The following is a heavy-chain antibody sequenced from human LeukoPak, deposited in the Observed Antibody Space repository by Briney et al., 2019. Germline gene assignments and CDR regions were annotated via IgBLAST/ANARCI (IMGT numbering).Heavy chain of an antibody. V-gene: IGHV1-69*04. J-gene: IGHJ4*02. D-gene: IGHD2-15*01. CDR2: IVPILGIA. Sequence: SVKVSCKASGGTFSSYAISWVRQAPGQGLEWMGRIVPILGIADYAQKFQGRVTITADKSTSTAYMELSSLRSEDTAVYYCARAAVVTEYYFDYWGQGTLVTVSS. CDR3: ARAAVVTEYYFDY. CDR1: GGTFSSYA.